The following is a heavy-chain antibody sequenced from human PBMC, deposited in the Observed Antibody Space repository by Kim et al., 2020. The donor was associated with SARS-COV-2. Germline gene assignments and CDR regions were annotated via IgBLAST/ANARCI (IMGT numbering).Heavy chain of an antibody. CDR3: AREREGFDY. Sequence: GESLKISCAASGFTFSSYWMSWVRQAPGKGLEWVANIKQDGSEKYYVDSVKGRFTISRDNAKNSLYLQMNSLRAEDTAVYYCAREREGFDYWGQGTLVTVSS. V-gene: IGHV3-7*01. D-gene: IGHD1-26*01. CDR2: IKQDGSEK. J-gene: IGHJ4*02. CDR1: GFTFSSYW.